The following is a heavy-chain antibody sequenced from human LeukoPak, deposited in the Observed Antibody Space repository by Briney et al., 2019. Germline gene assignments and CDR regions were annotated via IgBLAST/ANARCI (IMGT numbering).Heavy chain of an antibody. D-gene: IGHD5-12*01. CDR3: ARYSGYDNWFDP. J-gene: IGHJ5*02. V-gene: IGHV3-23*01. CDR1: GFTFSTYA. CDR2: ISGSGSST. Sequence: GGSLRLSCAASGFTFSTYAMSWVRQAPGKGLEWVSAISGSGSSTYYADSVKGRFTISRDNSKNTLYLQMNSLRAEDTAVYYCARYSGYDNWFDPWGQGTLVTVSS.